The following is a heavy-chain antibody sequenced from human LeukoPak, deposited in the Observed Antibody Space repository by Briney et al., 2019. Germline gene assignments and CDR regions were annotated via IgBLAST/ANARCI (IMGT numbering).Heavy chain of an antibody. V-gene: IGHV3-48*01. J-gene: IGHJ4*02. Sequence: GGSLRLSCAASGFTFSIYSINWVRQAPGKGLEWVSFISSGSSTIYYADSVKGRFTISRDNAKNLLYLQMNSLRAEDTAVYYCARSQSGSYSNLDYWGQGTLGTVSS. CDR3: ARSQSGSYSNLDY. CDR1: GFTFSIYS. CDR2: ISSGSSTI. D-gene: IGHD1-26*01.